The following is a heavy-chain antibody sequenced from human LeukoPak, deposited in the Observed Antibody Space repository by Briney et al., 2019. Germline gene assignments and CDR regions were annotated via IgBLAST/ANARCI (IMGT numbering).Heavy chain of an antibody. V-gene: IGHV5-51*01. Sequence: GESLKISCKGSGYSFSNYWIAWVRQTPGKGLEWMGIVYPGDSDARYSPSFQGHVTISADRFTSTVFLQWNSLNNSDTAMYYCARRMAYNYELSTGGAFDLWGQGTMVAVSS. CDR3: ARRMAYNYELSTGGAFDL. J-gene: IGHJ3*01. CDR1: GYSFSNYW. D-gene: IGHD3-9*01. CDR2: VYPGDSDA.